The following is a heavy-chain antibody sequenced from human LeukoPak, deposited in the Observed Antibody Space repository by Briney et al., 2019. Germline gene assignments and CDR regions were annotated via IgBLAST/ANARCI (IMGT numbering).Heavy chain of an antibody. Sequence: PSETLSLACTVSGVSISSYYWSWIRQPPGKGLEWIGYIHYSGSTNYHPSLKSRVTISADTSKNQFSLKLSSVTAADTAVYYCARGIRAGVGYWYFDLWGRGTLVTVST. D-gene: IGHD3-10*01. CDR1: GVSISSYY. CDR2: IHYSGST. J-gene: IGHJ2*01. CDR3: ARGIRAGVGYWYFDL. V-gene: IGHV4-59*01.